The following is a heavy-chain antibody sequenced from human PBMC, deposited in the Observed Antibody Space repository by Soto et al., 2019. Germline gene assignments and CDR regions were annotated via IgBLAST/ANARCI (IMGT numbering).Heavy chain of an antibody. CDR1: GGSFSGYY. Sequence: QVQLQQWGAGLLKPSETLSLTCAGYGGSFSGYYWSWIRQPPGTGLEWRGEINHSGSTNYNPSLKRRFTISVDTSKTQFDLKLSSVTAADTAVYYWARGQDIVVVVAATAYFDYWGQGTLVTVSS. V-gene: IGHV4-34*01. J-gene: IGHJ4*02. CDR2: INHSGST. D-gene: IGHD2-15*01. CDR3: ARGQDIVVVVAATAYFDY.